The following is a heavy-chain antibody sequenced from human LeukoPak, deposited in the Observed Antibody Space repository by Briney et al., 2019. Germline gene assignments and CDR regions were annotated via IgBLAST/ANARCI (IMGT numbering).Heavy chain of an antibody. D-gene: IGHD2-2*01. CDR1: GGSVSSGDYY. CDR3: ARVVLDIVVVPAAHDAFDI. CDR2: IYYSGST. J-gene: IGHJ3*02. Sequence: SETLSLTCTVSGGSVSSGDYYWSWIRQPPGKGLEWIGYIYYSGSTDYNPSLKSRVTISVDTSKNQFSLKLSSVTAADTAVYYCARVVLDIVVVPAAHDAFDIWGQGTMVIVSS. V-gene: IGHV4-61*08.